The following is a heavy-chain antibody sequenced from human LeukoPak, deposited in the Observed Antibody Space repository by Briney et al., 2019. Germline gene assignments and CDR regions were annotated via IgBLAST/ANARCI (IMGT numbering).Heavy chain of an antibody. V-gene: IGHV4-34*01. CDR3: ARGWYGRAPPADY. Sequence: SGTLSLTCAVYGGSFSGYYWSWIRQPPGKGLEWIGEINHSGSTNYNPSLKSRVTISVDTSKNQFSLKLSSVTAADTAVYYCARGWYGRAPPADYWGQGTLVTVSS. J-gene: IGHJ4*02. D-gene: IGHD6-13*01. CDR2: INHSGST. CDR1: GGSFSGYY.